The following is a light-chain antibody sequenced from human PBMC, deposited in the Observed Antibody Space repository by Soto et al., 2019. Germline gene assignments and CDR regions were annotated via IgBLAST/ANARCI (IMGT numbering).Light chain of an antibody. CDR2: EVS. Sequence: QAVLAQRASVAGSPGQSITISCTGSSTDVGGYNYVSWYQQRPGKAPKLMIFEVSNRPSGVSYRFAGSRSGNTASLTISGLQAEDEADYYCSSYTSTHYVFGTGTKVTVL. V-gene: IGLV2-14*01. J-gene: IGLJ1*01. CDR3: SSYTSTHYV. CDR1: STDVGGYNY.